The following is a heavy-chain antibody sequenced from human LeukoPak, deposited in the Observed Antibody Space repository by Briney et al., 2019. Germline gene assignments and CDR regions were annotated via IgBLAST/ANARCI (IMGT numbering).Heavy chain of an antibody. D-gene: IGHD3-9*01. J-gene: IGHJ5*02. Sequence: LXWXGXXXYSGSTYYNPSLKSRVTISVDTSKNQFSLKLSSVTAADTAVYYCARGWGFFDALLADNWFDPWGQGTLVTVSS. CDR2: XXYSGST. V-gene: IGHV4-39*07. CDR3: ARGWGFFDALLADNWFDP.